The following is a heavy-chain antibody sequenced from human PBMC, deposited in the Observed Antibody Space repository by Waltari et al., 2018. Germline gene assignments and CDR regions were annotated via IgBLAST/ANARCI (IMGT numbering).Heavy chain of an antibody. J-gene: IGHJ6*03. CDR2: IYYSGST. D-gene: IGHD3-10*01. Sequence: QVQLQESGPGLVKPSETLSLTCTVSGGSISSYYWSWIRQPPGKGLEWIGYIYYSGSTNYNPSLKSRVTISVDTSKNQFSLKLSSVTAADTAVYYCARGSELWFGEFYYYYYMDVWGKGTTVTVSS. CDR3: ARGSELWFGEFYYYYYMDV. CDR1: GGSISSYY. V-gene: IGHV4-59*01.